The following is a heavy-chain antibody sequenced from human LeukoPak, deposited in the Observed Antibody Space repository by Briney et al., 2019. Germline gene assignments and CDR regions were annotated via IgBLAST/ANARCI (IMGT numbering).Heavy chain of an antibody. CDR3: AREGVLDIVVVPAAPFDY. Sequence: ASVKVSCKASGYTFTGYYMHWVRQAPGQGLEWMGWINPNSGGTNYAQKFRARVTMTRDTSISTAYMELSRLRSDDTAVYYCAREGVLDIVVVPAAPFDYWGQGTLVTVSS. CDR1: GYTFTGYY. V-gene: IGHV1-2*02. D-gene: IGHD2-2*03. CDR2: INPNSGGT. J-gene: IGHJ4*02.